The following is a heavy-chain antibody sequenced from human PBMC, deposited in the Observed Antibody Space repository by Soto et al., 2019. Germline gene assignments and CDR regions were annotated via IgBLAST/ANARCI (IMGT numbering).Heavy chain of an antibody. CDR2: IIPMFGIT. V-gene: IGHV1-69*02. CDR1: GATFSSST. CDR3: ATVAVTFGGVLTA. D-gene: IGHD3-16*01. Sequence: QVQLVQSGADVKKPGSSVKVSCKASGATFSSSTFTWVRQAPGQGLEWMGRIIPMFGITNSAQKFQGRLGITADESTNTVFMDMSSRRSDDTAIYYCATVAVTFGGVLTAWGQGTLVTVSS. J-gene: IGHJ1*01.